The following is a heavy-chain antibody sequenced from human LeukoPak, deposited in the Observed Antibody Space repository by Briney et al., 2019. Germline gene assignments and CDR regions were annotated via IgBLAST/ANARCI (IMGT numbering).Heavy chain of an antibody. CDR3: AKGRYSYGQYYFDY. CDR2: ISGSGGTT. D-gene: IGHD5-18*01. V-gene: IGHV3-23*01. J-gene: IGHJ4*02. Sequence: GGSLRLSCAASGFTFSSYAMSWVRQSPGKGLEWVSVISGSGGTTYYAYSVKGRFTISRDDSKNTLYLQMDSLRAEDTAVYFCAKGRYSYGQYYFDYWGQGTLVTVSS. CDR1: GFTFSSYA.